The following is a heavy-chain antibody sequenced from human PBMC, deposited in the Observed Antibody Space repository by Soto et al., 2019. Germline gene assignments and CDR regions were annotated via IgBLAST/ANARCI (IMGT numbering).Heavy chain of an antibody. CDR3: ARESTYYDILTGLPH. CDR1: GFTFSSYG. D-gene: IGHD3-9*01. J-gene: IGHJ4*02. Sequence: PGGSLRLSCAASGFTFSSYGMHWVRQAPGKGLEWVAVIWYDGSNKYYADSVKGRFTISRDNSKNTLYLQMNSPRAEDTAVYYCARESTYYDILTGLPHWGQGTLVTVS. CDR2: IWYDGSNK. V-gene: IGHV3-33*01.